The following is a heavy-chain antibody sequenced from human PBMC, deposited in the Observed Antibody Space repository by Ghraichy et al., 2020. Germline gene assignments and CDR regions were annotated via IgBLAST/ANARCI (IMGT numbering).Heavy chain of an antibody. D-gene: IGHD2-2*01. Sequence: GGSLRLSCAASGFTFSSYWMSWVRQAPGKGLEWVANIKQDGSEKYYVDSVKGRFTISRDNAKNSLYLQMNSLRAEDTAVYYCAKEALGISRSTSCYSYWGQGTLVTVSS. CDR2: IKQDGSEK. J-gene: IGHJ4*02. CDR3: AKEALGISRSTSCYSY. V-gene: IGHV3-7*01. CDR1: GFTFSSYW.